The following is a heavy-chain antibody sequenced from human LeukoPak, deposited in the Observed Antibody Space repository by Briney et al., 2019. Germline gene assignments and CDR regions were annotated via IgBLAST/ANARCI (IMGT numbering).Heavy chain of an antibody. J-gene: IGHJ6*02. CDR1: GYGFTSYW. CDR2: IDPSDSYT. Sequence: GESLKISCKGSGYGFTSYWISWVRQMPGKGLEWMGRIDPSDSYTNYSPSFQGHVTISADKSISTAYLQWSSLKASDTAMYYCARRDYSNYGDYYGMDVWGQGTTVTVSS. D-gene: IGHD4-11*01. V-gene: IGHV5-10-1*01. CDR3: ARRDYSNYGDYYGMDV.